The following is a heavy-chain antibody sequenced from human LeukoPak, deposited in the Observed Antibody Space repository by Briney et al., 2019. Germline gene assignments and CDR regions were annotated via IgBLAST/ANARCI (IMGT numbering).Heavy chain of an antibody. CDR3: ARLGARQMLEY. V-gene: IGHV3-7*01. CDR1: EFTFGSYW. J-gene: IGHJ4*02. D-gene: IGHD4-17*01. CDR2: IKQDGGQI. Sequence: GGSLRLSCAASEFTFGSYWMSWVRQAPGKGPEWVANIKQDGGQIYYLESVKGRFTVSRDNAKNSLYLQMNSLRAEDTAVYYCARLGARQMLEYWGQGTLVTVSS.